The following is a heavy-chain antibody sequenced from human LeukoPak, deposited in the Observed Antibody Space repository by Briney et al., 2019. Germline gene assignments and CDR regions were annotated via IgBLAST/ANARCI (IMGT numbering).Heavy chain of an antibody. V-gene: IGHV3-23*01. J-gene: IGHJ4*02. CDR3: AKSPSSRVPAAIGFY. D-gene: IGHD2-2*02. Sequence: GGSLRLSCAASGFTFSSYAMSWVRQAPGKGLEWVSAISGSGGSTYYADSVKGRFTISRDNSKNTLYLQMNSLRAEDTDVYYCAKSPSSRVPAAIGFYWGQGTLVTVSS. CDR2: ISGSGGST. CDR1: GFTFSSYA.